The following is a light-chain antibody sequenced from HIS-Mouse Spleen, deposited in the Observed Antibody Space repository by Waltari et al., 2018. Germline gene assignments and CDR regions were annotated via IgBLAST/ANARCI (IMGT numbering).Light chain of an antibody. J-gene: IGLJ3*02. CDR2: EDN. Sequence: NFMLTQPHSVSESPGKTVTIPCTRSSGSIASNYVQWYQQRPGSAPTTVIYEDNQRPSGVPDRFSGSIDSSSNSASLTISGLKTEDEADYYCQSYDSSKWVFGGGTKLTVL. CDR1: SGSIASNY. CDR3: QSYDSSKWV. V-gene: IGLV6-57*04.